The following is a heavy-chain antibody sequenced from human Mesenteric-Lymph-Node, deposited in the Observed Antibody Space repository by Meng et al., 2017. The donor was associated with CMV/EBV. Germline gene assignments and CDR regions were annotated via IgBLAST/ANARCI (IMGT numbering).Heavy chain of an antibody. CDR2: ISGSGIST. Sequence: GESLKISCAASGFTFNSYAMNWVRQAPGKGLEWVSSISGSGISTYYADSVKGRFTISRDNSKNTLYLQMNSLRAEDTAVYYCATLNWFDPWGQGTLVTVSS. V-gene: IGHV3-23*01. CDR1: GFTFNSYA. CDR3: ATLNWFDP. J-gene: IGHJ5*02.